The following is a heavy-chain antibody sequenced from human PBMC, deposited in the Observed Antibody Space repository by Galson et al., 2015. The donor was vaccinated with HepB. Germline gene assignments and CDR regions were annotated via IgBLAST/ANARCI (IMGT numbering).Heavy chain of an antibody. CDR3: AHRRGAGLYYYDSSGYYEGAFDI. V-gene: IGHV2-70*12. D-gene: IGHD3-22*01. CDR2: IDWDDDK. CDR1: GFSLSTSGMC. J-gene: IGHJ3*02. Sequence: PALVKPTQTLTLTCTFSGFSLSTSGMCVSWIRQPPGKALEWLARIDWDDDKYYSTSLKSRLTITKDTSKNQVVLTMTNMDPVDTATYYCAHRRGAGLYYYDSSGYYEGAFDIWGQGTMVTVSS.